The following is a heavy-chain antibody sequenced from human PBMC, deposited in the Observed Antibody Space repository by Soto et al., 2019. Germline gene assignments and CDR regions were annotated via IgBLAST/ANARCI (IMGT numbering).Heavy chain of an antibody. CDR1: GFTFRSYS. Sequence: PGESLKISCAASGFTFRSYSMNWVRQAPGKGLEWVSSISDTSSSKYCADSIKGRFTISRDNAKNSLFLQMNSLRAEDTAVYFCARERGSWYYFDFWAQGTLVTVSS. V-gene: IGHV3-21*01. CDR3: ARERGSWYYFDF. J-gene: IGHJ4*02. D-gene: IGHD6-19*01. CDR2: ISDTSSSK.